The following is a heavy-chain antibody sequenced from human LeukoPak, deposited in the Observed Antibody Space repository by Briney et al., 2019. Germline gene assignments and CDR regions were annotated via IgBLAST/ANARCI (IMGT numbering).Heavy chain of an antibody. D-gene: IGHD2-2*01. V-gene: IGHV1-2*02. Sequence: GASVKVSFKASGYTFTGYYMHWVRQAPGQGLEWMGWINPNSGGTNYAQKFQGRVTMTRDTSISTAYMELSRLRSDDTAVYYCARGLTYCSSTSCYYYYGMGVWGEGTTVTVSS. CDR3: ARGLTYCSSTSCYYYYGMGV. J-gene: IGHJ6*04. CDR2: INPNSGGT. CDR1: GYTFTGYY.